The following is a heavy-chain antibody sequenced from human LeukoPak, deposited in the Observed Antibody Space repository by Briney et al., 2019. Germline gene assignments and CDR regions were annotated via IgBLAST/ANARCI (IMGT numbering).Heavy chain of an antibody. Sequence: GGSLRLSCAASGFTFSDYYMSWIRQAPGKGLEWVSYISSSGSTIYYADSVKGRFTISRDNAKNSLYLQMNSLRAEDTAVYYCARDFHYNARKNDYWGQGTLVTVSS. CDR1: GFTFSDYY. CDR3: ARDFHYNARKNDY. D-gene: IGHD1-14*01. V-gene: IGHV3-11*01. CDR2: ISSSGSTI. J-gene: IGHJ4*02.